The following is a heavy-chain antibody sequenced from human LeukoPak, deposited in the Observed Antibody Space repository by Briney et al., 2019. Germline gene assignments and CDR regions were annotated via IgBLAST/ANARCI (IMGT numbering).Heavy chain of an antibody. J-gene: IGHJ4*02. D-gene: IGHD3-22*01. CDR3: AKGYYYDSSGYYYFDY. CDR2: ISWNSGSI. V-gene: IGHV3-9*01. CDR1: GFTFDDYA. Sequence: GRSLRLPCAASGFTFDDYAMHWVRQAPGKGLEWVSGISWNSGSIGYADSVKGRFTISRDNAKNSLYLQMNSLRAEDTALYYCAKGYYYDSSGYYYFDYWGQGTLVTVSS.